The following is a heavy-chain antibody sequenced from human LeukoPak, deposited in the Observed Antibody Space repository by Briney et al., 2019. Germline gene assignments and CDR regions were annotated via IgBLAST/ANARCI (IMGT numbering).Heavy chain of an antibody. Sequence: GGSLRLSCGASGFSFSLYGMHWVRQTPGKGLEWVSAIGGSGSDTSYTDSVKGRFTISRDNSKSTLYLQMNSLRAEDTAVYHCAKTLRDLEWLTGELDVWGQGTAVTVSS. CDR1: GFSFSLYG. J-gene: IGHJ6*02. D-gene: IGHD3-3*01. CDR2: IGGSGSDT. CDR3: AKTLRDLEWLTGELDV. V-gene: IGHV3-23*01.